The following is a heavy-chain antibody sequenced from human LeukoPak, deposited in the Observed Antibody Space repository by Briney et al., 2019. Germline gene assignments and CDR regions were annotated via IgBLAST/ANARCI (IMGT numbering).Heavy chain of an antibody. V-gene: IGHV1-18*01. D-gene: IGHD5-12*01. J-gene: IGHJ4*02. CDR1: GYTFTSYA. CDR3: ARDGRYSGYEPANFDY. CDR2: ISAYNGNT. Sequence: ASVKVSCKASGYTFTSYAMNWVRQAPGQGLEWMGWISAYNGNTNYAQKLQGRVTMTTDTSTSTAYMELRSLRSDDTAVYYCARDGRYSGYEPANFDYWGQGTLVTVSS.